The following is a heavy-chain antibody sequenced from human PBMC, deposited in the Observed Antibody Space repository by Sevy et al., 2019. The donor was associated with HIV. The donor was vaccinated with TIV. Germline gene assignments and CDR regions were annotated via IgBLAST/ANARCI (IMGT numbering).Heavy chain of an antibody. CDR3: VKGTMKAIMDLYDPLDI. V-gene: IGHV3-9*01. Sequence: GGSLRLSCAASGFTFDEYAMFWVRQVPGKGLEWVSGITWSSNSIDYGDSVKGRFTISRDNAKDSLYLQMNGLIVEDTAFYYGVKGTMKAIMDLYDPLDIWGQGTMVTVSS. CDR1: GFTFDEYA. D-gene: IGHD3-22*01. J-gene: IGHJ3*02. CDR2: ITWSSNSI.